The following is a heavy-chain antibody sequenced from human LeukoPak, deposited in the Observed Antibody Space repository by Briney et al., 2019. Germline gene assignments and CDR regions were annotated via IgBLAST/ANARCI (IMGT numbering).Heavy chain of an antibody. D-gene: IGHD1-26*01. CDR2: IYYSGST. Sequence: SETLSLTGTVSGGSISSYYWSWIRQPPGKGLEWIGYIYYSGSTNYNPSLKSRVTISVDTSKNQFSLKLSSVTAADTAVYYCARDKWEPAFDIWGQGRMVTVSS. CDR1: GGSISSYY. J-gene: IGHJ3*02. V-gene: IGHV4-59*01. CDR3: ARDKWEPAFDI.